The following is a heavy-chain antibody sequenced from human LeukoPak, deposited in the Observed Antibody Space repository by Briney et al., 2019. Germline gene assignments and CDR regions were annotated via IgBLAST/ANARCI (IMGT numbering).Heavy chain of an antibody. J-gene: IGHJ4*02. CDR3: ARFDMEDYVWGSYPQSPYYFDY. D-gene: IGHD3-16*02. Sequence: PSGTLSLTCTVSGYSISSGYYWGWIRQPPGKGLEWIGSIYHSGSTYYNPSLKSRVTISVDTSKDQFSLKLSSVTAADTAVYYCARFDMEDYVWGSYPQSPYYFDYWGQGTLVTVSS. CDR2: IYHSGST. V-gene: IGHV4-38-2*02. CDR1: GYSISSGYY.